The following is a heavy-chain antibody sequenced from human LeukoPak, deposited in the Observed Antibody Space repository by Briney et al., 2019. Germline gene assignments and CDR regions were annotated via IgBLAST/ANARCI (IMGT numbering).Heavy chain of an antibody. V-gene: IGHV4-34*01. CDR2: ITHSGST. Sequence: PSETLSLTCTVSGGSISSYYWSWIRQPPGKGLEWIGEITHSGSTNYNPSLKSRVTISVDTSKNQFSLKLSSVTAADTAVYYCARTYRRFNYYYMDVWGKGTTVTVSS. CDR1: GGSISSYY. D-gene: IGHD3-3*01. CDR3: ARTYRRFNYYYMDV. J-gene: IGHJ6*03.